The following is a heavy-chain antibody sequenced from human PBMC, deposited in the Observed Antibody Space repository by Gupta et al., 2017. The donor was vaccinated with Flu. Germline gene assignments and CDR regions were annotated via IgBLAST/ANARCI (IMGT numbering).Heavy chain of an antibody. CDR3: AKVPSSGWYFDY. J-gene: IGHJ4*02. D-gene: IGHD6-19*01. CDR2: ISGIGGST. Sequence: ELQLLESGGGLVPPGGSLRLSCPASGFTFSSYAMSWVRQAPGKGLEWVSAISGIGGSTYYADSVKGRFTISRDNSKNTLYLQMNSLRAEDTAVYYCAKVPSSGWYFDYWGQGTLVTVSS. CDR1: GFTFSSYA. V-gene: IGHV3-23*01.